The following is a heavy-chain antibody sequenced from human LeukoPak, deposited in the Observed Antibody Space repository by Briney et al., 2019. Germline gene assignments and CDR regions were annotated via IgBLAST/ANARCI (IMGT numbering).Heavy chain of an antibody. V-gene: IGHV3-53*05. CDR2: IYSGGST. Sequence: GGSLRLSCAASGFTVSSNYMSWVRQAPGKGLEWVSVIYSGGSTYYADSVKGPFTISRDNSKNTLYLQMNSLSTEDTAVYYCARMIAARFDYWGQGTLVTVSS. D-gene: IGHD6-6*01. CDR3: ARMIAARFDY. J-gene: IGHJ4*02. CDR1: GFTVSSNY.